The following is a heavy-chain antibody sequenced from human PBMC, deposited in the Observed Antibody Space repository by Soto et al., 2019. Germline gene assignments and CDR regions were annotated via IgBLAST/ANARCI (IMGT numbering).Heavy chain of an antibody. J-gene: IGHJ4*02. CDR2: ISYDGSNK. D-gene: IGHD6-19*01. CDR3: AKERLARFDY. V-gene: IGHV3-30*18. CDR1: GFTFSSYG. Sequence: QVQLVESGGGVVQPGRSLRLSCAASGFTFSSYGMHWVRQAPGKGLEWVAVISYDGSNKYYADSVKGRFTISRDNSKNTLYLQMNSLRAEDTAVYYCAKERLARFDYWGQGTLVTVSS.